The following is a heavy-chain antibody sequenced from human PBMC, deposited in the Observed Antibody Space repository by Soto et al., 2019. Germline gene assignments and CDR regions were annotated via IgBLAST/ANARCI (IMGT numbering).Heavy chain of an antibody. CDR1: GYSFTSYW. Sequence: GESLKISCKGSGYSFTSYWIGWVRQMPGKGLEWMGIIYPGDSDTRYSPSFQGQVTISADKSISTAYLQWSSLKASDTAMYYCAGGGVRGVITRTRDYYGMDVRGQGTTVTVPS. D-gene: IGHD3-10*01. CDR2: IYPGDSDT. CDR3: AGGGVRGVITRTRDYYGMDV. V-gene: IGHV5-51*01. J-gene: IGHJ6*01.